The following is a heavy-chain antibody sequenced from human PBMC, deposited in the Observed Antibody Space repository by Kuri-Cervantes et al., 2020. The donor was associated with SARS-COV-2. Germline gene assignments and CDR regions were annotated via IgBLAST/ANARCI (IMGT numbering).Heavy chain of an antibody. V-gene: IGHV3-53*04. CDR3: ARDGNYYDSSGPRDI. CDR1: GFTFDDYA. CDR2: IYSGGST. Sequence: LSLTCAASGFTFDDYAMHWVRQAPGKGLEWVSVIYSGGSTYYADSVKGRFTISRHNSKNTLYLQMNSLRAEDTAVYYCARDGNYYDSSGPRDIWGQGTMVTVSS. J-gene: IGHJ3*02. D-gene: IGHD3-22*01.